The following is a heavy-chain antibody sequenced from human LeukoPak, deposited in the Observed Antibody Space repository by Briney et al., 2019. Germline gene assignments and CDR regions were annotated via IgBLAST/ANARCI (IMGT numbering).Heavy chain of an antibody. CDR1: GFTFSSYW. D-gene: IGHD2-8*01. J-gene: IGHJ4*02. Sequence: PGGSLRLSCAASGFTFSSYWMHWVRQAPGKGLVWVSRINSDGSSTSYADSVKGRFTISRDNAKYTLYLQMNSLRAEDTAVYYCARGGPNGVSFLWGQGTLVTVSS. V-gene: IGHV3-74*01. CDR3: ARGGPNGVSFL. CDR2: INSDGSST.